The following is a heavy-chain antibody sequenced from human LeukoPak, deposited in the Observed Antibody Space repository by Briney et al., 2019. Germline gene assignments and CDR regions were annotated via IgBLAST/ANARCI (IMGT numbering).Heavy chain of an antibody. CDR2: ISSSSSTI. CDR3: AKDDPTYYFDY. J-gene: IGHJ4*02. D-gene: IGHD3-16*01. V-gene: IGHV3-48*04. Sequence: GGSLRLSCAASGFTFSSYSMNWVRQAPGKGLEWVSYISSSSSTIYYADSVKGRFTISRDNAKNSLYLQMNSLRAEDTAVYYCAKDDPTYYFDYWGQGTLVTVSS. CDR1: GFTFSSYS.